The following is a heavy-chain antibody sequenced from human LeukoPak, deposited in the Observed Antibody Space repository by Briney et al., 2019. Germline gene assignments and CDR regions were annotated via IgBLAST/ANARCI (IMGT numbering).Heavy chain of an antibody. CDR2: SRNKANSYTT. CDR1: GFPFSDHY. J-gene: IGHJ4*02. CDR3: ARTPIAVAGTVFPALDY. V-gene: IGHV3-72*01. Sequence: GGSLRLSCAASGFPFSDHYIDWVRQAPGKGLQWVGRSRNKANSYTTEYAASVKGRFIISRDDSERSLYLQMNSLTAEDTAVYYCARTPIAVAGTVFPALDYWGQGTLVTVSS. D-gene: IGHD6-19*01.